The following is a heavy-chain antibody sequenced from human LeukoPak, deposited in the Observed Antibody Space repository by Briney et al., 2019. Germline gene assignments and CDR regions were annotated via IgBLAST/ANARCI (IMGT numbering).Heavy chain of an antibody. CDR1: GYSISSGYY. J-gene: IGHJ4*02. V-gene: IGHV4-38-2*02. Sequence: SETLSLTCTVSGYSISSGYYWGWIRQPPGKGLEWIGSIYHSGSTYYNPSLKSRVTISVDTSKNQFSLKLSSVTAADTAVYYCARGWVAAHYWGQGTLVTVSS. CDR2: IYHSGST. D-gene: IGHD2-15*01. CDR3: ARGWVAAHY.